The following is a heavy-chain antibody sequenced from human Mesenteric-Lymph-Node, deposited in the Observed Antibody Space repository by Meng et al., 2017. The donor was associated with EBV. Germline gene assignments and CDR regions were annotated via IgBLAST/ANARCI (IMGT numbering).Heavy chain of an antibody. CDR1: GDTFSTYA. D-gene: IGHD5-24*01. V-gene: IGHV1-69*01. J-gene: IGHJ4*02. Sequence: HVRPVQAGGEVKKPGSSVKVSCKPSGDTFSTYAITWVRQAPGQGPEWMGGIIPLFGPPNYAQKFQGRVTIIANESTNTAYMELSSLRSEDTAVYYCARDRDAYNYYFDYWGQGTLVTVSS. CDR3: ARDRDAYNYYFDY. CDR2: IIPLFGPP.